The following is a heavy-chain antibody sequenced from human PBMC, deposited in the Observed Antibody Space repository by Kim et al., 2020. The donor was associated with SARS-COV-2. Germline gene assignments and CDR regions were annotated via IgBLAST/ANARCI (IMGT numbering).Heavy chain of an antibody. CDR3: TKTKRGDTFDL. CDR1: GFTFSTYA. J-gene: IGHJ3*01. V-gene: IGHV3-23*01. CDR2: INSGGYT. Sequence: GGSLRLSCAASGFTFSTYAMNWVRQTPGRGLEWVSSINSGGYTYYADSVKGRFTISRDDSKSTLYLQMNSLRAEDTALYYCTKTKRGDTFDLWGQGTMVTVSS. D-gene: IGHD2-8*01.